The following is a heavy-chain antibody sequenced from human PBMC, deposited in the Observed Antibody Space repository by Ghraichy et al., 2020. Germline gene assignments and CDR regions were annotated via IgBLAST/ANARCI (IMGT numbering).Heavy chain of an antibody. V-gene: IGHV3-23*01. CDR1: GFSLLSYA. J-gene: IGHJ6*02. CDR2: LNGGTT. D-gene: IGHD2-8*01. Sequence: SCAASGFSLLSYAMSWVRQAPGKGLEWVSGLNGGTTYYADSVKGRFTISRDNSKSTVYLQMNSLRAEDTAVYYCARIRGTSNYNALDVWGQGTTVTVSS. CDR3: ARIRGTSNYNALDV.